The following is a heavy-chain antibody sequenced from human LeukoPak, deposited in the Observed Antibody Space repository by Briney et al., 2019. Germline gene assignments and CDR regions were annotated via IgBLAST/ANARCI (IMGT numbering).Heavy chain of an antibody. Sequence: SETLSLTCTVSGGSISSYYWSWIRQPPGKGLEWIGYIYYSGSTNYNPSLKRRVTISVDTSKNQFSLKLSSVTAADTAVYYCARHRGATFDYWGQGTLVTVSS. J-gene: IGHJ4*02. CDR3: ARHRGATFDY. D-gene: IGHD3-16*01. CDR1: GGSISSYY. V-gene: IGHV4-59*08. CDR2: IYYSGST.